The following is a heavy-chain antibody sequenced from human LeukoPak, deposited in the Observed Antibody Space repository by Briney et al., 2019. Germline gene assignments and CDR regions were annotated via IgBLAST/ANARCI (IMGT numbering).Heavy chain of an antibody. CDR3: ARETQLEGFDY. D-gene: IGHD6-6*01. J-gene: IGHJ4*02. Sequence: SETLSLTCAVYGGSFSGYYWSWIRQPPGEGLEWIGEINHSGSTNYNPSLKSRVTISVDTSKNQFSLKLSSVTAADTAVYYCARETQLEGFDYWGQGTLVTVSS. CDR2: INHSGST. V-gene: IGHV4-34*01. CDR1: GGSFSGYY.